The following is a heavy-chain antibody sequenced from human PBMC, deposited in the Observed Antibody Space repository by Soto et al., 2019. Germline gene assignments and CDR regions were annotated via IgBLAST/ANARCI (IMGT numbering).Heavy chain of an antibody. Sequence: EVQLVESGGGLVKPGGSLRLSCAASGFTFSSYSMNWVRQAPGKGLEWVSSISSSSSYIYYADSVKGRFTISRDNAKNSLYLQTNSLRAEDTAVYYCARFIAVAGTFDYWGQGTLVTVSS. CDR1: GFTFSSYS. CDR3: ARFIAVAGTFDY. V-gene: IGHV3-21*01. CDR2: ISSSSSYI. J-gene: IGHJ4*02. D-gene: IGHD6-19*01.